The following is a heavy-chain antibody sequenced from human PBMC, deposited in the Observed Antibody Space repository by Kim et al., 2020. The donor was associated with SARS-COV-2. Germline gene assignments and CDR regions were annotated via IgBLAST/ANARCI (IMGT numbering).Heavy chain of an antibody. V-gene: IGHV4-39*07. CDR3: ARQSKLDPLWFDP. J-gene: IGHJ5*02. D-gene: IGHD1-1*01. CDR2: IYYSGST. Sequence: SETLSLTCTVSGGSISSSSYYWGWIRQPPGKGLEWIGSIYYSGSTYYNPSLKSRVTISVDTSKNQFSLKLSSVTAADTAVYYCARQSKLDPLWFDPWGQGTLVTVSS. CDR1: GGSISSSSYY.